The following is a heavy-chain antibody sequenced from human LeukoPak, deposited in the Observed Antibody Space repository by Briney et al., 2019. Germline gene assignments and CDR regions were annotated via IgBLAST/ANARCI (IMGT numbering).Heavy chain of an antibody. CDR1: GFTFSDYY. CDR2: ISSSGSII. J-gene: IGHJ4*02. D-gene: IGHD3-10*01. CDR3: ARVTTSGSYKFDY. V-gene: IGHV3-11*01. Sequence: GGSLRLSCAASGFTFSDYYMSWIRQAPGKGLEWVSYISSSGSIIYYADSVKGRFTISRDNAKNSMYLQMNSLRAEDTAVYYCARVTTSGSYKFDYWGQGTLVTVSS.